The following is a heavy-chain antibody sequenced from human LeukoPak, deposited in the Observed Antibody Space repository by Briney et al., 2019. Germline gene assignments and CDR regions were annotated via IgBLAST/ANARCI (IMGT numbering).Heavy chain of an antibody. Sequence: GGSLRLSCAASGFTFSSYAMSWVRQAPGKGLEWVSTISGSGGSTFYADSVKGRFAISRDNSKNTLYPQMNSLRAEDTAVYYCAKVYGMTSFGAFDIWGHGTMVTVSS. J-gene: IGHJ3*02. D-gene: IGHD3-10*01. CDR1: GFTFSSYA. CDR3: AKVYGMTSFGAFDI. V-gene: IGHV3-23*01. CDR2: ISGSGGST.